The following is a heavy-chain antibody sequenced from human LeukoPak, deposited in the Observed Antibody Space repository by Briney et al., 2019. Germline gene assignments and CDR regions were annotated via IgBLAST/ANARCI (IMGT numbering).Heavy chain of an antibody. CDR3: ARDGRFLEWLFSSYFDY. CDR1: GGTFSSYA. V-gene: IGHV1-69*05. CDR2: IIPIFGTA. Sequence: ASVKVSCKASGGTFSSYAISWVRQAPGQGLEWMGGIIPIFGTANYAQKFQGRVTMTTDTSTSTAYMELRSLRSDDAAVYYCARDGRFLEWLFSSYFDYWGQGTLVTVSS. J-gene: IGHJ4*02. D-gene: IGHD3-3*01.